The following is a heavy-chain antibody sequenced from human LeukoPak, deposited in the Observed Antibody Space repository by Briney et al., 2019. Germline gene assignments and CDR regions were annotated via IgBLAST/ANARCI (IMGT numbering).Heavy chain of an antibody. V-gene: IGHV3-21*01. CDR2: IAGSSGYI. Sequence: GRSLRLSCAASGFTFSSYTMNWVRQAPGKGLEWVSSIAGSSGYISYADSVKGRFTISRDNAKKSLYLQMTSLTADNPGVYYCARDRGAYCGGDCYLGFDYWGRGTLVTVSS. J-gene: IGHJ4*01. D-gene: IGHD2-21*02. CDR1: GFTFSSYT. CDR3: ARDRGAYCGGDCYLGFDY.